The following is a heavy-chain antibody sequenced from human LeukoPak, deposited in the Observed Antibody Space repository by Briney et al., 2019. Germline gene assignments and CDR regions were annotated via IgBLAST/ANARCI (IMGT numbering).Heavy chain of an antibody. CDR3: ARPFRPYSSSDAFDI. Sequence: SETLSLTCTVPGGSISSYYWSWIRQPPGKGLEWIGYIYYSGSTNYNPSLKSRVTISVDTSKNQFSLKLSSVTAADTAVYYCARPFRPYSSSDAFDIWGQGTMVTVSS. D-gene: IGHD6-13*01. V-gene: IGHV4-59*08. CDR2: IYYSGST. CDR1: GGSISSYY. J-gene: IGHJ3*02.